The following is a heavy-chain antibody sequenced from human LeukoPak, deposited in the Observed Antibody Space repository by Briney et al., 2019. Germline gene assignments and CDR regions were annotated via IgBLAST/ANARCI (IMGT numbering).Heavy chain of an antibody. CDR2: IFYRGST. Sequence: SETLSLTCTVSGGSIITSNYYCGWIRQPPWKGLEWMGNIFYRGSTYYSPSLKSRCTISLDTARNQFTLKRNSVTATATSDYLCVKSNGYGLVDIWGQGTMVTVSS. CDR3: VKSNGYGLVDI. V-gene: IGHV4-39*06. D-gene: IGHD3-10*01. J-gene: IGHJ3*02. CDR1: GGSIITSNYY.